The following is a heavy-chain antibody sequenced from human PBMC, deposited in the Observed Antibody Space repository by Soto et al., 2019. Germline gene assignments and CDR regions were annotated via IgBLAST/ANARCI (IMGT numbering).Heavy chain of an antibody. Sequence: EVQLVESGGGLVQPDRPLRLSCEASGFNFENYAMHWVRQVPGKGLEWVSAISWNSGQLDYADSVRGRFTISRDNGKNSLYLEMNRPRPDDTALYVCAKDKSTGEYSYYRYMDVWGRGTTVIVSS. CDR3: AKDKSTGEYSYYRYMDV. J-gene: IGHJ6*03. CDR2: ISWNSGQL. CDR1: GFNFENYA. D-gene: IGHD4-17*01. V-gene: IGHV3-9*01.